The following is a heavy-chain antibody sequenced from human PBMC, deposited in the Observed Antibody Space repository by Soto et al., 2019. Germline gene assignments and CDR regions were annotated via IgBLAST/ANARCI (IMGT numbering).Heavy chain of an antibody. Sequence: KSGPTLVNPTDTLTLTCTVSGFSLSNARMGVSWIRQPPGKALEWLAHIFSNDEKSYSTSLKSRLTISKDTSKSQVVLTMTNMDGVHTAKYYCARIPYYYDSSGYSTALDIWGQGTMVTV. CDR2: IFSNDEK. CDR1: GFSLSNARMG. CDR3: ARIPYYYDSSGYSTALDI. D-gene: IGHD3-22*01. J-gene: IGHJ3*02. V-gene: IGHV2-26*01.